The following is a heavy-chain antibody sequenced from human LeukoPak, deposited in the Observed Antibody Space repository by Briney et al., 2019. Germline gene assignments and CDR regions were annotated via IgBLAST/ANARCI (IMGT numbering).Heavy chain of an antibody. Sequence: TGGSLRLSCAASGFTFSSCAMSWVRQAPGKGLEWVSAISGSGGSTYYADSVKGRFTISRDNSENTLYLQMNRLRAADTAVYYCAKDLECFDYWGQGTLVTVSS. D-gene: IGHD2/OR15-2a*01. CDR3: AKDLECFDY. CDR2: ISGSGGST. CDR1: GFTFSSCA. V-gene: IGHV3-23*01. J-gene: IGHJ4*02.